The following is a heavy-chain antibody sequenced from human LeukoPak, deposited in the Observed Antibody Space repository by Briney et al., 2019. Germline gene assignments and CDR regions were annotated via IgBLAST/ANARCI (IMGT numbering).Heavy chain of an antibody. CDR1: GYTFTSYG. D-gene: IGHD3-22*01. J-gene: IGHJ3*02. CDR3: AREMNYYDSSGYYVDAFDI. V-gene: IGHV1-18*01. Sequence: ASVKVSRKASGYTFTSYGISWVRQAPGQGLEWMGWISAYNGNTNYAQKLQGRVTMTTDTSTSTAYMELRSLRSDDTAVYYCAREMNYYDSSGYYVDAFDIWGQGTMVTVSS. CDR2: ISAYNGNT.